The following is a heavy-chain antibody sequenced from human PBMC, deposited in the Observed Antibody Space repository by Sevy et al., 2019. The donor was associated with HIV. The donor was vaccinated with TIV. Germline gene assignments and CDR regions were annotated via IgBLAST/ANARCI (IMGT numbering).Heavy chain of an antibody. CDR1: GYTFSTYY. Sequence: ASVKVSCKTSGYTFSTYYIYWVRQAPGQGLEWIGIFDPTGGSRSYAQRFQGRLTMTGETSTSTAYMELGSLTSEDTAVYYCARDRDVSGNYLEYFYYAMDVWGQGTTVTVSS. CDR2: FDPTGGSR. D-gene: IGHD1-26*01. V-gene: IGHV1-46*01. J-gene: IGHJ6*02. CDR3: ARDRDVSGNYLEYFYYAMDV.